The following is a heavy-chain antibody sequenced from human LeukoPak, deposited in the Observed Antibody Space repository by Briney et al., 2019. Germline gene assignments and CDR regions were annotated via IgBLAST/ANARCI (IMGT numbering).Heavy chain of an antibody. V-gene: IGHV3-33*01. J-gene: IGHJ4*02. CDR1: GFTFGGYG. D-gene: IGHD1-14*01. CDR3: TRYNNDHFDY. Sequence: PGGSLRLSCAGSGFTFGGYGMHWFRQTPGKGLEWVAVIAYDGSRAFYADSVKGRFTISRDNSKNTMSVQMDDLRAEDTADYYCTRYNNDHFDYWGQGTLVTVSS. CDR2: IAYDGSRA.